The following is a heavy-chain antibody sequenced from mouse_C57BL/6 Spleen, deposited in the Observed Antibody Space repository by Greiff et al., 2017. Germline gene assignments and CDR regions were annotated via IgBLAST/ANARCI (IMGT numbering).Heavy chain of an antibody. V-gene: IGHV14-3*01. Sequence: VQLQQSVAELVRPGASVKLSCTASGFNIKNTYMHWVKQRPEQGLEWIGRIDPANSITKYAPKFQGKATITADTSSNTAYMQLSSLTSEATAIYYCARSYYGNYGGYFEVWGTGATVTVSS. J-gene: IGHJ1*03. CDR1: GFNIKNTY. CDR3: ARSYYGNYGGYFEV. CDR2: IDPANSIT. D-gene: IGHD2-1*01.